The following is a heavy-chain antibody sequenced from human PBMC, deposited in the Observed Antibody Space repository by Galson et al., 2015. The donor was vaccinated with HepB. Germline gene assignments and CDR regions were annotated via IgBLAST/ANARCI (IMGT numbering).Heavy chain of an antibody. CDR3: AKGSEFFDY. V-gene: IGHV1-3*01. J-gene: IGHJ4*02. D-gene: IGHD6-19*01. CDR2: INVGNDNT. Sequence: SVKVSCKASGYTFNNYAIHWVRQAPGTRLEWMGWINVGNDNTKYSQRFRGRVTITRDTSAGTAYLELSSLRSEDTSVFYCAKGSEFFDYWGQGTLVTVSS. CDR1: GYTFNNYA.